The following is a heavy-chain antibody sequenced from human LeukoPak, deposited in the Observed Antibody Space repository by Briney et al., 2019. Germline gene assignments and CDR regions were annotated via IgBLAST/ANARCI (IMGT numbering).Heavy chain of an antibody. D-gene: IGHD2-2*01. CDR3: ARRPALVAFDI. CDR2: IYYSGST. CDR1: GGSISSHY. V-gene: IGHV4-59*11. J-gene: IGHJ3*02. Sequence: SETLSLTCTVSGGSISSHYWSWIRQPPGKGLEWIAYIYYSGSTNYNPSLKSRVTISVDTSKTQFSLKLSSVTAADTAVYYCARRPALVAFDIWGQGTMVIVSS.